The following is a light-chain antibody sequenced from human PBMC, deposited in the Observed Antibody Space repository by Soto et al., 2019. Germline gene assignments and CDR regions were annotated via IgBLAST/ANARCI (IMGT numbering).Light chain of an antibody. J-gene: IGLJ3*02. CDR3: TSHTSSSTLNWV. CDR1: SSDVGHYNY. Sequence: QSALTQPASVSGSPGQSITISCTGTSSDVGHYNYVSWYQQHSGKAPKLIIYEVSNRPSGVSNRFSGSKSGNTASLTISGLQAEDEADYYCTSHTSSSTLNWVFGGGTKLTVL. V-gene: IGLV2-14*01. CDR2: EVS.